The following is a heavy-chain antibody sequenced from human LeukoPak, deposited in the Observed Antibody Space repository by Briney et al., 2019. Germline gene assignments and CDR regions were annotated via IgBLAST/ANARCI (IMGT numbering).Heavy chain of an antibody. CDR1: GFTFNSYW. CDR3: ARHQDC. V-gene: IGHV3-74*01. CDR2: ISGDGKTT. Sequence: GGSLRLSCAASGFTFNSYWMHWVRQAPGKGLVWVSRISGDGKTTDYADSVKGRFTISRDNAKNTLYLQMNSLKAEDTAVYYCARHQDCRGQGTLVTVSS. J-gene: IGHJ4*02.